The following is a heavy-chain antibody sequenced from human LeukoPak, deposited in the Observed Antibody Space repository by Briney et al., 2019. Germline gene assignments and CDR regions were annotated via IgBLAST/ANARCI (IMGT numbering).Heavy chain of an antibody. CDR1: GGTFSSYA. V-gene: IGHV1-69*05. J-gene: IGHJ6*03. D-gene: IGHD3-22*01. Sequence: ASVKVSCKASGGTFSSYAISWVRQAPGQGLEWMGRIIPIFGTANYAQKFQGRVTITTDESTSPAYMELSSLRSEDAAVYYCARCLYYYDSSGYYYYYDMDVWGKGTTVTVSS. CDR3: ARCLYYYDSSGYYYYYDMDV. CDR2: IIPIFGTA.